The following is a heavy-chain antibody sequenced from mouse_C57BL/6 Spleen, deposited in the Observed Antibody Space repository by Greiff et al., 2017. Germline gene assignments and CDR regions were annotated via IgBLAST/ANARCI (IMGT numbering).Heavy chain of an antibody. J-gene: IGHJ3*01. CDR2: IYPRSGNT. Sequence: VQLKESGAELARPGASVKLSCKASGYTFTSYGISWVKQRTGQGLEWIGEIYPRSGNTYYNEKFKGKATLTADKSSSTAYMELRSLTSEDSAVYFCARGGDYDYDGFAYWGQGTLVTVSA. CDR3: ARGGDYDYDGFAY. D-gene: IGHD2-4*01. CDR1: GYTFTSYG. V-gene: IGHV1-81*01.